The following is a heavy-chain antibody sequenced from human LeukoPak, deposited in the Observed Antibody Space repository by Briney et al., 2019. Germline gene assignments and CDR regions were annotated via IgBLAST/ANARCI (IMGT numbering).Heavy chain of an antibody. V-gene: IGHV3-11*01. J-gene: IGHJ4*02. CDR1: GLSGSSNF. Sequence: GGSLRLSCAATGLSGSSNFMSWIRQAPGKGWEGVSYISSSGSTIYYADAVKGRFTISRENAKSTLYLQMNSLRAENTAVYYCARDQYYDILTGYPYFDYWGQGTLVTVSS. CDR3: ARDQYYDILTGYPYFDY. D-gene: IGHD3-9*01. CDR2: ISSSGSTI.